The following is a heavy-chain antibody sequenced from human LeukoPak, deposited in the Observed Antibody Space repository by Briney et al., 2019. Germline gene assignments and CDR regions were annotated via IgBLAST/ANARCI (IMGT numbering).Heavy chain of an antibody. CDR2: IKSNGDTT. V-gene: IGHV3-64*01. J-gene: IGHJ4*02. D-gene: IGHD6-13*01. Sequence: GGSLRLSCAASGFTFSNYAIHWVRQAPGKGLESVSAIKSNGDTTYYANSVKGRFTISRDNSKNTVYLQMGSLRAEDMAVYYCARVRIAAAAPYFDYWGQGTLVTVSS. CDR1: GFTFSNYA. CDR3: ARVRIAAAAPYFDY.